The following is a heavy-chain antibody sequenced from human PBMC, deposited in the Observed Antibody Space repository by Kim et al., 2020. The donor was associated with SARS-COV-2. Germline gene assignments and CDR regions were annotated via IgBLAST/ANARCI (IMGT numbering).Heavy chain of an antibody. CDR3: ARDGGMGYYYGSGSYSNWFDP. V-gene: IGHV3-11*05. Sequence: GGSLRLSCAASGFTFSDYYMSWIRQAPGKGLEWVSYISSSSSYTNYADSVKGRFTISRDNAKNSLYLQMNSLRAEDTAVYYCARDGGMGYYYGSGSYSNWFDPWGQGTLVTVSS. CDR1: GFTFSDYY. D-gene: IGHD3-10*01. CDR2: ISSSSSYT. J-gene: IGHJ5*02.